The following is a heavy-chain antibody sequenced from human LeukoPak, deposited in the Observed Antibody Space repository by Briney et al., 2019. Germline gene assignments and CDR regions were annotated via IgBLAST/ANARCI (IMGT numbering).Heavy chain of an antibody. J-gene: IGHJ4*02. Sequence: GGSVRLSCAASTFTFSSYNMNWVRQAPGKGLEWVANIKEDGSEKYYVDSVKGRFTISRDNAENSLDLQMNSLRAEDTAVYYCAKDYGSGSIWGQGTLVTVSS. CDR3: AKDYGSGSI. CDR2: IKEDGSEK. V-gene: IGHV3-7*03. CDR1: TFTFSSYN. D-gene: IGHD3-10*01.